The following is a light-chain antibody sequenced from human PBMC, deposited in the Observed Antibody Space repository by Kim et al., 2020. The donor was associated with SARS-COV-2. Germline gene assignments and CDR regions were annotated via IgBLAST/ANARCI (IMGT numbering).Light chain of an antibody. V-gene: IGKV3-11*01. CDR1: RSISTY. Sequence: EVVLTQSPATLSLSPGERATLSCRASRSISTYLAWYQQKPGQAPRLLIYDASNRATGIPARFSGSGSGTDFTLTISGLEPEDFAVYYCQQRSDWPTFGPGTKVDIK. CDR2: DAS. CDR3: QQRSDWPT. J-gene: IGKJ3*01.